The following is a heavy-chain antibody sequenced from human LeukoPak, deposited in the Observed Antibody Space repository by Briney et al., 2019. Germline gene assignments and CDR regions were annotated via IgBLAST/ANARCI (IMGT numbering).Heavy chain of an antibody. J-gene: IGHJ5*02. CDR3: ARTSHESVLYWSDP. CDR2: ISGYNGNT. CDR1: GYXLTTYG. V-gene: IGHV1-18*01. Sequence: ASVKVSCKASGYXLTTYGIGWVRQAPGQGLEWMGWISGYNGNTNYAQKFQGRVTMTTDTSTSTAYMELRSLRSDDTAVYYCARTSHESVLYWSDPWGQGTLVNVSS. D-gene: IGHD3-16*01.